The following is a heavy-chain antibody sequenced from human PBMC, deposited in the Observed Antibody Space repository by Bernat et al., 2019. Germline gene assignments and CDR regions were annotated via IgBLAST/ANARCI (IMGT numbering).Heavy chain of an antibody. V-gene: IGHV3-53*04. CDR2: IYSGGST. J-gene: IGHJ3*02. CDR3: ARDPYYYDSSGPIPFDI. CDR1: GFTVSSNY. Sequence: EVQLVESGGGLVQPGGSLRLSCAASGFTVSSNYMSWVRQAPGKWLEWVSVIYSGGSTYYADSVKGRFTISRHNSKNTLYLQMNSLRAEDTAVYYCARDPYYYDSSGPIPFDIWGQGTMVTVSS. D-gene: IGHD3-22*01.